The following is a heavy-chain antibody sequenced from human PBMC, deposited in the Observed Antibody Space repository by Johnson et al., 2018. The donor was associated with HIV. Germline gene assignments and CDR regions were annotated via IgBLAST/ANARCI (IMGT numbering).Heavy chain of an antibody. CDR1: GFTFSSYD. J-gene: IGHJ3*02. D-gene: IGHD6-13*01. CDR3: ARGFEVAAGWGAFDI. V-gene: IGHV3-13*04. CDR2: IGSTGDT. Sequence: EMQLVESGGGLVQSGGSLRLSCAASGFTFSSYDMHWVRQATGKGLEWVSGIGSTGDTYYPGSVKGRFTISRQNAKNSLYLQMNSLRAGDTAVYYCARGFEVAAGWGAFDIWGQGTMVTVSS.